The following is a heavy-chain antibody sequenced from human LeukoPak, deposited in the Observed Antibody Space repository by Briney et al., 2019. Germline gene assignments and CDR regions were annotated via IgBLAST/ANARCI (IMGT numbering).Heavy chain of an antibody. D-gene: IGHD5/OR15-5a*01. Sequence: PSETLSLTCTVSGGSISNYWWSWIRQPPGKGLEWIGYVFDSGGTNYNPSLKSRVTISVDTSKNQFSLKLSSVTAADTAVYYCSTSPRPYYYGMDVWGQGTTVTVSS. CDR2: VFDSGGT. CDR3: STSPRPYYYGMDV. CDR1: GGSISNYW. J-gene: IGHJ6*02. V-gene: IGHV4-59*01.